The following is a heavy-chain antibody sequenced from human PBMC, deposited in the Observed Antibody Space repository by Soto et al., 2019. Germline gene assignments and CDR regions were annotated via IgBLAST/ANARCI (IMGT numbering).Heavy chain of an antibody. J-gene: IGHJ6*02. V-gene: IGHV3-30-3*01. D-gene: IGHD3-22*01. CDR3: ARERVGIVVVTHYYYYGMDV. CDR2: ISYDGSNK. CDR1: GCTFSSYS. Sequence: PGGTLRLSCSASGCTFSSYSMHWLPQAPGKGLERVAGISYDGSNKYYADSVKGRFTISSDSYKTPLYLKMNSLRAQDTAVYYCARERVGIVVVTHYYYYGMDVWGQGTTVTVSS.